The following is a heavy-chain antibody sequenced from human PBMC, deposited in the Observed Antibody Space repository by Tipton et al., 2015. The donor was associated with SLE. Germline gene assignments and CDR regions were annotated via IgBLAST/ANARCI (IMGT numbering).Heavy chain of an antibody. Sequence: TLSLTCTVSGGSISSHYWSWIRQPPGKTLEWIGYIYSGGSTNYNPSLKSRVSISVDTSKNQISLKLSSVTAADTAVYYCARDWVVGATLDRFDPWGQGTLVTVSS. D-gene: IGHD1-26*01. CDR1: GGSISSHY. J-gene: IGHJ5*02. V-gene: IGHV4-59*11. CDR2: IYSGGST. CDR3: ARDWVVGATLDRFDP.